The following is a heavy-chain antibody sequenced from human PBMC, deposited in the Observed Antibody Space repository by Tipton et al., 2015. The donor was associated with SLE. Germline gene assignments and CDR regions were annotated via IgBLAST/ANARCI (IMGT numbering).Heavy chain of an antibody. V-gene: IGHV3-74*01. J-gene: IGHJ6*02. CDR2: INTDGSST. Sequence: SLRLSCAASGFTFSNYWMHWVRQAPGKGLVWVSRINTDGSSTTYADSVKGRFTISRNNAKNTLYLQMSSLRAEDTAVYYCASNYDYYGMDVWGQGTTVTVSS. CDR3: ASNYDYYGMDV. CDR1: GFTFSNYW.